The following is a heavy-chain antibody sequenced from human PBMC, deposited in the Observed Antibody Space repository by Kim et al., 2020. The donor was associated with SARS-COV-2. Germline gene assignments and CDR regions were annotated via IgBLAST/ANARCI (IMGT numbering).Heavy chain of an antibody. CDR2: ISYDGSNK. CDR3: AKGADSSGYYTIFGYYYLYGMDV. V-gene: IGHV3-30*18. Sequence: GGSLRLSCAASGFTFSSYGMHWVRQAPGKGLEWVTIISYDGSNKYYADSVKGRFTISRDNSKNTLFLQMNSLRAEDTAVYYCAKGADSSGYYTIFGYYYLYGMDVWGQGTTVTVSS. CDR1: GFTFSSYG. D-gene: IGHD3-22*01. J-gene: IGHJ6*02.